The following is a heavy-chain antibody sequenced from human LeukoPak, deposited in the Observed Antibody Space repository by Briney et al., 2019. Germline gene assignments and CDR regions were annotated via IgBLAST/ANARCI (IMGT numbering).Heavy chain of an antibody. CDR1: GYTFTIHG. V-gene: IGHV1-18*04. CDR3: ARDVDTATDQINDY. CDR2: VSTYNGNT. D-gene: IGHD5-18*01. J-gene: IGHJ4*02. Sequence: AGVKVSFKAAGYTFTIHGISWVRQAPGQGLEWMGGVSTYNGNTNYVPKYQGRVTMTTDTSTSTAYMELRSLRSDDTAVYYCARDVDTATDQINDYWGQGTLVTVSS.